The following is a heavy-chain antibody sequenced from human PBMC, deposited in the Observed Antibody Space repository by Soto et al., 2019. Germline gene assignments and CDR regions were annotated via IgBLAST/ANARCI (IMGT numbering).Heavy chain of an antibody. CDR2: ISYDGSNK. CDR3: AKNSARRVGWWLLQIDY. Sequence: GGSLRLSCAASGFTFSSYGMHWVRQAPGKGLEWVAVISYDGSNKYYADSVKGRFTISRDNSKNTLYLQMNSLRAEDTAVYYCAKNSARRVGWWLLQIDYWGQGTLVTVSS. V-gene: IGHV3-30*18. D-gene: IGHD1-26*01. CDR1: GFTFSSYG. J-gene: IGHJ4*02.